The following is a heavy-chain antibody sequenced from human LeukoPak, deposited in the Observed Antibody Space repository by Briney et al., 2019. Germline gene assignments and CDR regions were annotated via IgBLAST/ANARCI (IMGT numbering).Heavy chain of an antibody. D-gene: IGHD3-16*01. Sequence: PGGSLRLSCAASGFTFSSCAMSWVRQAPGKGLEWVSAVTGSGGGTYYADSVKGRFTISRDNSKNTLYLQMNSLRAEDTAVYYCARDGPGGYLDYWGQGTLVTVSS. CDR3: ARDGPGGYLDY. V-gene: IGHV3-23*01. J-gene: IGHJ4*02. CDR1: GFTFSSCA. CDR2: VTGSGGGT.